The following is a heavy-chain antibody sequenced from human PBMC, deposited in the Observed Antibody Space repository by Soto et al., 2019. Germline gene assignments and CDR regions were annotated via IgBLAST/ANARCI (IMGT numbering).Heavy chain of an antibody. CDR3: VRSYRPGVQGRASMRTFDI. CDR1: GDSISSNTYF. D-gene: IGHD1-1*01. CDR2: IYYSGPT. Sequence: SATLSLTCSFSGDSISSNTYFWGWIRQPPGSELEWIGDIYYSGPTNYNPSLASRVTISIDTSNNQFSLRLSAVTAADTATYYCVRSYRPGVQGRASMRTFDIWGQGTRVTVPS. J-gene: IGHJ3*02. V-gene: IGHV4-39*01.